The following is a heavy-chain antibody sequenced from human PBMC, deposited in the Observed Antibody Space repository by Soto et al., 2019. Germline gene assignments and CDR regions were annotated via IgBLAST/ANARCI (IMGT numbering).Heavy chain of an antibody. CDR1: GYTFTSYG. CDR3: ARATHGDYYYYYMDV. Sequence: ASVKVSCKASGYTFTSYGISWVRQAPGQGLEWMGWISAYNGNTNYAQKLQGRVTMTTDTSTSTAYMELRSLRSDDTAVYYCARATHGDYYYYYMDVWGKGTTVTVSS. D-gene: IGHD3-3*01. J-gene: IGHJ6*03. V-gene: IGHV1-18*01. CDR2: ISAYNGNT.